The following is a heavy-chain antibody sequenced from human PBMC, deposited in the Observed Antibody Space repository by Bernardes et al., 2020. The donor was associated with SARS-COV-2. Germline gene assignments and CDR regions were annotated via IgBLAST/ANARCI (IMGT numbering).Heavy chain of an antibody. Sequence: GGSLRLSCAASGFTFSDHYMDWVRQAPGKGLEWVARTRNKANSYTTEYAASVKGRFTISRDDSKNSVYLQMNSLKTEDTAVYYCARSEKGGYSPDYAGLFDYWGQGTLVTVSS. D-gene: IGHD4-17*01. CDR2: TRNKANSYTT. CDR3: ARSEKGGYSPDYAGLFDY. V-gene: IGHV3-72*01. CDR1: GFTFSDHY. J-gene: IGHJ4*02.